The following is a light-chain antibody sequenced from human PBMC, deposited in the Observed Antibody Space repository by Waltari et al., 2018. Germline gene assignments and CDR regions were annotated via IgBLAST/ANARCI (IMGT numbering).Light chain of an antibody. Sequence: QSVLTQPPSGSGPPGQRVTISCSGGRSNIGSETVTWYQQLPRKAPKVLINNDNQRPSGVPDRFSGSKSGTSASLAISGLQSEDEADYYCAAWDDSLHAWVFGGGTKLTVL. CDR1: RSNIGSET. CDR3: AAWDDSLHAWV. V-gene: IGLV1-44*01. CDR2: NDN. J-gene: IGLJ3*02.